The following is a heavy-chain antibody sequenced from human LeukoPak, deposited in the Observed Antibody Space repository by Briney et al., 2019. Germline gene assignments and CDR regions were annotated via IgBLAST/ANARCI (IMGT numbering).Heavy chain of an antibody. D-gene: IGHD2-2*01. CDR1: EFTFSSYW. Sequence: GGSLRPSCAASEFTFSSYWMTWVRQAPGKGLEWVANIYKDGSEKYYVDSVKGRFTVSRDNSKNTLYLQMNSLRAEDTAVYYCAKLLSGYCSRESCLNWFDPWGQGTLVTVSS. V-gene: IGHV3-7*05. J-gene: IGHJ5*02. CDR2: IYKDGSEK. CDR3: AKLLSGYCSRESCLNWFDP.